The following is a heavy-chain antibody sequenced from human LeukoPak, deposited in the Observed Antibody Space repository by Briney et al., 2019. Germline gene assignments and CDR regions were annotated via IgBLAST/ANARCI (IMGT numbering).Heavy chain of an antibody. CDR2: INPNSGGT. CDR1: GYTFTGYY. D-gene: IGHD2-2*01. J-gene: IGHJ3*02. CDR3: ARGGRQDIVVVLDAFDI. V-gene: IGHV1-2*04. Sequence: GASVKVSCKASGYTFTGYYMHWVRQAPGQGREWMGWINPNSGGTNYAQKFQGWVTMTRDTSISTAYMELSRLRSDDTAVYYCARGGRQDIVVVLDAFDIWGQGTMVTVSS.